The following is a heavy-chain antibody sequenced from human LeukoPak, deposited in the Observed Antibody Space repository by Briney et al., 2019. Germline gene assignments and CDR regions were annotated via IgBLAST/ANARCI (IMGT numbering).Heavy chain of an antibody. J-gene: IGHJ4*02. D-gene: IGHD2-21*01. CDR2: ISDTYATT. V-gene: IGHV3-23*01. Sequence: PGGSLRLSCAASGFIFTNYAMTWVRQAPGKGLEWVSSISDTYATTYYTDSVKGRCTISRDNSKNTVYLQLNNLRAEDTAVYFCVRHDSFIPFWGQGTLVTVSS. CDR1: GFIFTNYA. CDR3: VRHDSFIPF.